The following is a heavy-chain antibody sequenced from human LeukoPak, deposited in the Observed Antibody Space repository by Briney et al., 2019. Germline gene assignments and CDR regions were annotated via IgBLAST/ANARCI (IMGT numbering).Heavy chain of an antibody. J-gene: IGHJ5*02. Sequence: ASVTVSCKASGHTFSDYYIHWVRQAPGQGLEWMGWIGPNSGGTNYAQKFQGRVTMTRDTSISTDYMELSRLRSDDTAVYYCARGYCSSGSCYVGWFDPWGQGTLVTVSS. V-gene: IGHV1-2*02. CDR2: IGPNSGGT. CDR1: GHTFSDYY. D-gene: IGHD2-2*01. CDR3: ARGYCSSGSCYVGWFDP.